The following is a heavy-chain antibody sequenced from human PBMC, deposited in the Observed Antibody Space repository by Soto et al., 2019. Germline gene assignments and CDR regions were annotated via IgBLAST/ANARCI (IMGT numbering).Heavy chain of an antibody. Sequence: PGESLKISCKGSGYSFTSYWIGWVRQMPGKGLEWMGIIYPGDSDTRYSPSFQGQVTISADKSISTAYLQWSSLKASDTAMYYCARYPDYGDYYYYGMDVWGQGTTVTVSS. V-gene: IGHV5-51*01. CDR1: GYSFTSYW. J-gene: IGHJ6*02. D-gene: IGHD4-17*01. CDR2: IYPGDSDT. CDR3: ARYPDYGDYYYYGMDV.